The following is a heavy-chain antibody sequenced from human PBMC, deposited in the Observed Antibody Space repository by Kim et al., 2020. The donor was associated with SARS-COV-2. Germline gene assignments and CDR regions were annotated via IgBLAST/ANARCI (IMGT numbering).Heavy chain of an antibody. CDR3: AREPRDSSGYCDY. D-gene: IGHD3-22*01. V-gene: IGHV4-39*07. J-gene: IGHJ4*02. CDR1: GGSISSSSYY. CDR2: IYYSGST. Sequence: SETLSLTCTVSGGSISSSSYYWGWIRQPPGKGLEWIGSIYYSGSTYYNPSLKSRVTISVDTSKSQFSLKLSSVTAADTAVYYCAREPRDSSGYCDYWGQGTLVTVSS.